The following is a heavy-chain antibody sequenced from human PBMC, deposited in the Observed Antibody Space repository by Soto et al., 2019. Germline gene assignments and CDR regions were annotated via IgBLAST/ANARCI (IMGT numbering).Heavy chain of an antibody. CDR1: CYTFPSYD. J-gene: IGHJ4*03. D-gene: IGHD1-26*01. Sequence: ASVHVSREDSCYTFPSYDSSCVRQADSHGLEWMGCIRVYNGKTNYAQKFQDRVTVTTDTSTSTAYMELRSLRSVDTAVYYCPPASGGYSDRCGQRTL. V-gene: IGHV1-18*04. CDR2: IRVYNGKT. CDR3: PPASGGYSDR.